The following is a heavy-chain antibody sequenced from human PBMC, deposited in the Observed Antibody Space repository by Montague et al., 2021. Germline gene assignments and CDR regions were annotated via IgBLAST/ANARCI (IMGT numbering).Heavy chain of an antibody. CDR3: ARVFSSWYVGWLDL. Sequence: SETLSLTCTVSGASITSNIYYWGWTRQSPGKGLEWIGSIYYSGNSFYQPSLKSRITMAVDTSKNQFSLKLSSVTAADTAIYSCARVFSSWYVGWLDLWGQGTLVTVSS. CDR2: IYYSGNS. D-gene: IGHD6-13*01. CDR1: GASITSNIYY. V-gene: IGHV4-39*07. J-gene: IGHJ5*02.